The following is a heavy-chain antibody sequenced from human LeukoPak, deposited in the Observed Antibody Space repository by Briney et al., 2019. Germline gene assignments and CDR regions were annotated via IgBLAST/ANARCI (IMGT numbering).Heavy chain of an antibody. CDR3: AKALRAAHRPVYTYYYMDV. Sequence: GGSLRLSCAASEFTFNSYAMNWVRQAPGKGLEWVSTISGSGDTTYYADSVRGRFTISRDKSKNTVFLQMNSLRADDTAVYYCAKALRAAHRPVYTYYYMDVWGKGTTVTVSS. J-gene: IGHJ6*03. CDR2: ISGSGDTT. V-gene: IGHV3-23*01. D-gene: IGHD5/OR15-5a*01. CDR1: EFTFNSYA.